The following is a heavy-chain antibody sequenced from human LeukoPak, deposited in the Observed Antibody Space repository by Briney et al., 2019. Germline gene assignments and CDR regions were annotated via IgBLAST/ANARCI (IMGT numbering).Heavy chain of an antibody. CDR2: IYSGGST. CDR3: ARGDYGEGYFDY. J-gene: IGHJ4*02. D-gene: IGHD4-17*01. CDR1: GFTVSSNY. Sequence: GGSLKLSCAASGFTVSSNYMSWVRQAPGKGLEWVSVIYSGGSTYYADSVKGRFTISRDNSKNTLYLQMNSLRAEDTAVYYCARGDYGEGYFDYWGQGTLVTVSS. V-gene: IGHV3-53*01.